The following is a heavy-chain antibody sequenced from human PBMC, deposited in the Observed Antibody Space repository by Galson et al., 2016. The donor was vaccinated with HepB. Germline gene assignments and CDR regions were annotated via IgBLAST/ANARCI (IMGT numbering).Heavy chain of an antibody. V-gene: IGHV4-61*01. CDR3: ARVSYGSGSYWVDY. J-gene: IGHJ4*02. Sequence: SETLSLTCTVSGVSVSSDSYYWSWIRQPPGKGLEWIGYIYYTGSANYNPSLKSRVTISVDTSKNQFSLKLISVTAADTAVYYCARVSYGSGSYWVDYWGQGTLVTVSS. CDR1: GVSVSSDSYY. D-gene: IGHD3-10*01. CDR2: IYYTGSA.